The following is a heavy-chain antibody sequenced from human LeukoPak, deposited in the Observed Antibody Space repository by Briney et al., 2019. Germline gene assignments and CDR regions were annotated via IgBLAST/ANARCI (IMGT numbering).Heavy chain of an antibody. CDR2: ISDSGYSA. J-gene: IGHJ6*02. Sequence: GGSLRLSCAASGFTFSSYAMTWVRQAPGKGLEWVSCISDSGYSAHYADSVKGRFTISRDNSKNTLYLQMNSLRAEDTAVYYCAKDLDRAYYYYGMDVWGQGTTVTVSS. CDR1: GFTFSSYA. V-gene: IGHV3-23*01. CDR3: AKDLDRAYYYYGMDV. D-gene: IGHD1-14*01.